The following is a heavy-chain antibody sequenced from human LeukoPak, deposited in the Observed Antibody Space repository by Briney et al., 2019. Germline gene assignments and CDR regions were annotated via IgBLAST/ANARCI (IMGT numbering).Heavy chain of an antibody. CDR2: INPNSGGT. D-gene: IGHD3-22*01. J-gene: IGHJ4*02. CDR1: GYTFTGYY. V-gene: IGHV1-2*02. CDR3: ARVRKTYYYDSSPWSGYFDY. Sequence: ASVKVSCKASGYTFTGYYMHWVRQAPGQGLEWTGWINPNSGGTNYAQKFQGRVTMTRDTSISTAYMELSRLRSDDTAVYYCARVRKTYYYDSSPWSGYFDYWGQGTLVTVSS.